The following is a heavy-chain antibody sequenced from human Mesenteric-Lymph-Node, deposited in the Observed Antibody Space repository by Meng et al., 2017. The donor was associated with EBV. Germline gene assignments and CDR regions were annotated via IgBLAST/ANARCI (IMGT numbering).Heavy chain of an antibody. D-gene: IGHD4-11*01. Sequence: ERLFEAGGGLVQLWGSRKLSGAAFWFAFSSYGMSGVRQAPGKGLEWVSGISGSGGTTYYADSVKGRFTVSRDNPGNTLSLQMNNLRVEDTAVYYCANVPYSYWGQGTLVTVSS. V-gene: IGHV3-23*01. CDR2: ISGSGGTT. CDR1: WFAFSSYG. CDR3: ANVPYSY. J-gene: IGHJ4*02.